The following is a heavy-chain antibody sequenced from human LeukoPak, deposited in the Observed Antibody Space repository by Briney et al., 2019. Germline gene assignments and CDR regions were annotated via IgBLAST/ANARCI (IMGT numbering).Heavy chain of an antibody. V-gene: IGHV3-30-3*01. CDR2: ISYNGSNK. CDR1: GFTFSSYA. CDR3: ARGGSNSDAMDV. J-gene: IGHJ6*02. D-gene: IGHD4-23*01. Sequence: PGGSLRLSCAASGFTFSSYAMHWVRQAPGKGLEWVAVISYNGSNKYYADSVEGRFTISRDTSRNTLYLQMNSLRPGDTAVYYCARGGSNSDAMDVWGQGTTVTVSS.